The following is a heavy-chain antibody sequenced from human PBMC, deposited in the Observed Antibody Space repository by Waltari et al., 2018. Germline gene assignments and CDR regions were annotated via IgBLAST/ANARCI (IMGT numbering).Heavy chain of an antibody. Sequence: DVQLVESGGGLVQPGGSLSLSCAASGFPFRSYGMNWVRQAPGKGLEWVSYISGSGNTIAYGDSLKGRFTVSRDNAQNSLFLQMHSLRADDTAVYYCARDYIYGGFFEDWGQGSLVTVSS. V-gene: IGHV3-48*03. CDR2: ISGSGNTI. CDR3: ARDYIYGGFFED. D-gene: IGHD3-3*01. CDR1: GFPFRSYG. J-gene: IGHJ4*02.